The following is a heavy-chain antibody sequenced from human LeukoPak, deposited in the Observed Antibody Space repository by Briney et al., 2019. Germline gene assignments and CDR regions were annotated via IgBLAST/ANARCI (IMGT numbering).Heavy chain of an antibody. D-gene: IGHD3-3*01. CDR3: AKDNDFWSGYHFDY. CDR1: GFTFSSYA. CDR2: ISGSGGST. V-gene: IGHV3-23*01. J-gene: IGHJ4*02. Sequence: GGSLRLSCAASGFTFSSYAMSWVRQAPGKGLEWVSAISGSGGSTYYADSVKGRLTISRDNSKNTLYLQMNSLRAEDTAVYYCAKDNDFWSGYHFDYWGQGTLVTVSS.